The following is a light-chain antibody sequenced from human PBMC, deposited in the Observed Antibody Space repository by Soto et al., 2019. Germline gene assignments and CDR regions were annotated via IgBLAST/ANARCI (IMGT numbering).Light chain of an antibody. CDR2: AAS. Sequence: VLTQSPATLSLSPGESATLSCRASQNVGNNLAWSQQKSGQAPRLLIYAASDRATGVPARFSGRMSGTDFTLTISSLEPEDFATYVCQQRSRWPRGTFGRGAKLE. V-gene: IGKV3-11*01. J-gene: IGKJ2*02. CDR3: QQRSRWPRGT. CDR1: QNVGNN.